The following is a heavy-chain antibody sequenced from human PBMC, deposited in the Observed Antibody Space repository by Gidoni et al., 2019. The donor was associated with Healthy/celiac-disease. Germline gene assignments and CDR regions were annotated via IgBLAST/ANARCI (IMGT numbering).Heavy chain of an antibody. CDR1: GYTFTSYY. V-gene: IGHV1-46*01. CDR3: ARGSVVRYYYDSSGSLSPDY. D-gene: IGHD3-22*01. Sequence: QVQLVQSGAEVKKPGASVKVSCKASGYTFTSYYMHWVRQAPGQGLEWMGIINPSGGSTSYAQKFQGGVTMTRDTSTSTVYMELSSLRSEDTAVYYCARGSVVRYYYDSSGSLSPDYWGQGTLVTVSS. J-gene: IGHJ4*02. CDR2: INPSGGST.